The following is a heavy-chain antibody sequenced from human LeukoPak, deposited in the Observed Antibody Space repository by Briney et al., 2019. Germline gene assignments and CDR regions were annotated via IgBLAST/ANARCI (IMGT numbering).Heavy chain of an antibody. CDR2: ISGSGGST. D-gene: IGHD5-18*01. CDR3: ARAREVDTAMVTQFDY. Sequence: GGSLRLSCAASGFTFSSYAMSWVRQAPGKGLEWVSAISGSGGSTYYADSVKGRFTISRDNSKDTLYLQMNSLRSEDTAVYYCARAREVDTAMVTQFDYWGQGTLVTVSS. J-gene: IGHJ4*02. V-gene: IGHV3-23*01. CDR1: GFTFSSYA.